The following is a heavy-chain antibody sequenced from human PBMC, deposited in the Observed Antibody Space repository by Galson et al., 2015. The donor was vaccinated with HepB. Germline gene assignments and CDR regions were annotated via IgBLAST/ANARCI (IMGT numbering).Heavy chain of an antibody. CDR2: IYYSGST. D-gene: IGHD2-2*01. J-gene: IGHJ6*02. CDR3: ARDHCSSTSCYSRYYYYGMDV. V-gene: IGHV4-39*07. CDR1: GGSISSSSYY. Sequence: TLSLTCTVSGGSISSSSYYWGWIRQPPGKGLEWIGSIYYSGSTYYNPSLKSRVTISVDTSKNQFSLKLSSVTAADTAVYYCARDHCSSTSCYSRYYYYGMDVWGQGTTVTVSS.